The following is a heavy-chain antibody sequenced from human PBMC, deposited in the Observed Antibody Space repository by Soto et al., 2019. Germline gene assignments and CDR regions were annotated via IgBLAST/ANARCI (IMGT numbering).Heavy chain of an antibody. J-gene: IGHJ4*02. CDR2: IYWDDDK. V-gene: IGHV2-5*02. CDR1: GFSLTTSGVG. CDR3: AHRILRTVFGLVTTTAIYFDF. Sequence: QITLNESGPTVVKPAETLTLTCTFSGFSLTTSGVGVGWIRQSPGKAPERLALIYWDDDKRYSASLKSRLTNTKDTSKNQVVLTMARVDPADTATYYCAHRILRTVFGLVTTTAIYFDFWGQGTPVDVSS. D-gene: IGHD3-3*01.